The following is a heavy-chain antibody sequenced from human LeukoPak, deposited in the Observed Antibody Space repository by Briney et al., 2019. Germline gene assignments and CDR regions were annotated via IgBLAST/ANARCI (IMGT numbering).Heavy chain of an antibody. D-gene: IGHD3-22*01. CDR1: GGSFSGYY. V-gene: IGHV4-34*01. J-gene: IGHJ3*02. Sequence: PSETLSLTCAVYGGSFSGYYWSWIRQPPGKGLEWIGESNHSGSTNYNPSLKSRVTISVDTSKNQFSLKLSSVTAADTDVYYCARGFNLPSSSGYYYDIWGQGTMVTVSS. CDR3: ARGFNLPSSSGYYYDI. CDR2: SNHSGST.